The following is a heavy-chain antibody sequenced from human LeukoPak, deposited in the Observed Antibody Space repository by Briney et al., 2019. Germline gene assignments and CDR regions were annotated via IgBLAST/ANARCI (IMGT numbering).Heavy chain of an antibody. Sequence: GASVKVSCKASGGTFSSYAISWVRQAPGQGLEWMGGIIPIFGTANYAQKLQGRVTMTTDTSTSTAYMELRSLRSDDTAVYYCARDLYYYDSSGADWGQGTLVTVSS. V-gene: IGHV1-69*05. CDR1: GGTFSSYA. CDR2: IIPIFGTA. J-gene: IGHJ4*02. CDR3: ARDLYYYDSSGAD. D-gene: IGHD3-22*01.